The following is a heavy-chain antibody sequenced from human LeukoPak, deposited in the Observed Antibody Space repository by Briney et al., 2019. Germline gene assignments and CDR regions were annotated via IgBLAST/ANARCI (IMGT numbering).Heavy chain of an antibody. Sequence: GALRLSCAASGFTFDDYGMRWVRQARGKGVEWVCGIYWNGGSTGYTDSVKGRFTISRHNAKNPLYLQMNTLRAEDTALYYCARDYYDSSGYYYPPTDYWGQGTLVTVSS. D-gene: IGHD3-22*01. J-gene: IGHJ4*02. CDR1: GFTFDDYG. CDR2: IYWNGGST. CDR3: ARDYYDSSGYYYPPTDY. V-gene: IGHV3-20*04.